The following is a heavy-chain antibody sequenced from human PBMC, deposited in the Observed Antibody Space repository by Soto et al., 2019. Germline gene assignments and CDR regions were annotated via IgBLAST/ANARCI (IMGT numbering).Heavy chain of an antibody. Sequence: QVQLQESGPGLVKPSETLSLTCTVSGDSVSNGNYYWSWIRQPPGQGLEWIGYIYDSGRTNYSPSLKSRVTISVDAYKNHFSLNLSSVTAADTAVYYCATPTVTTFAWGQGTLVTVPS. CDR3: ATPTVTTFA. V-gene: IGHV4-61*03. J-gene: IGHJ5*02. D-gene: IGHD4-17*01. CDR2: IYDSGRT. CDR1: GDSVSNGNYY.